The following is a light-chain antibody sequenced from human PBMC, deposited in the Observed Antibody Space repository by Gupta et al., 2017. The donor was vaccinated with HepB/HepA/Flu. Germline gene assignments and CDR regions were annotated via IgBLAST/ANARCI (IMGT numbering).Light chain of an antibody. V-gene: IGKV2-30*01. J-gene: IGKJ1*01. CDR3: MQGKHPWT. CDR1: QSLVYSDGNTY. Sequence: DVVMTQSPLSLPVTLGQPASIPCRSSQSLVYSDGNTYLNWFQQRPGQSPRRLIYKVSNRDSGVPDRFSGRGSGTDFTLKSSRVEAEDVGVYYCMQGKHPWTFGQGTKVEIK. CDR2: KVS.